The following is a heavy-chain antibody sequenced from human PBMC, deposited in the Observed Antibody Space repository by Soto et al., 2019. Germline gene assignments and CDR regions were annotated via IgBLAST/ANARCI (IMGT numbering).Heavy chain of an antibody. J-gene: IGHJ4*02. CDR1: GASINNYH. Sequence: PSETLSLTCTVSGASINNYHWTWIRQPPGKGLEWIAYIYYTGITNFNPSLKSRVTISIDTSKNQFSLKLSSVTAADTAVYYCARPFGTYGGYDFAYWGQGTLVTVSS. CDR3: ARPFGTYGGYDFAY. D-gene: IGHD5-12*01. V-gene: IGHV4-59*01. CDR2: IYYTGIT.